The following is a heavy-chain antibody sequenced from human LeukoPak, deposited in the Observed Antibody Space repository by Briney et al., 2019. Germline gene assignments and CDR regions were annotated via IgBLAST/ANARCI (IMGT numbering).Heavy chain of an antibody. D-gene: IGHD5-12*01. CDR3: AKITGYVPGLIDY. CDR1: GFTFSSYA. CDR2: ISGSGGST. V-gene: IGHV3-23*01. J-gene: IGHJ4*02. Sequence: GGSLRLSCSASGFTFSSYAMRWVRQAPGKGLEWVSAISGSGGSTYYADSVKGRFTISRDNSKNTLYLQMNSLRAEDTAVYYCAKITGYVPGLIDYWGQGTLVTVSS.